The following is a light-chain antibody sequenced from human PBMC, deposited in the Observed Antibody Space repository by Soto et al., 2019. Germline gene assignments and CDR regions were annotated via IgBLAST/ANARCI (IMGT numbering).Light chain of an antibody. J-gene: IGKJ2*03. V-gene: IGKV3-15*01. Sequence: EIVMTQSPATLSVSPGERATLSCRASQSVTGNLAWYQQNPGQVPRLHIYGPSTKATGIPARFSGSGVEREFTVTISSLQAEEFAVYYCQQYNNWPPYSFGPGTKLVIK. CDR1: QSVTGN. CDR2: GPS. CDR3: QQYNNWPPYS.